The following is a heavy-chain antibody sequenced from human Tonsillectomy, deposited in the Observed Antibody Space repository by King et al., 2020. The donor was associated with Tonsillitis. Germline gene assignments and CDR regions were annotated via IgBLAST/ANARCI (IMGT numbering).Heavy chain of an antibody. CDR2: ISYSGNT. CDR1: GDSISSAGYY. CDR3: ASTAPPYYYYYMDV. J-gene: IGHJ6*03. D-gene: IGHD4-17*01. V-gene: IGHV4-31*03. Sequence: QLQESGPGLVKPSQTLSLTCSVSGDSISSAGYYWSWLRPHPAKGLEWIGYISYSGNTFYKPSLKSRVTMSLDTSKNQFSLKVSSVTAADTAVYYCASTAPPYYYYYMDVWGKGTTVTVSS.